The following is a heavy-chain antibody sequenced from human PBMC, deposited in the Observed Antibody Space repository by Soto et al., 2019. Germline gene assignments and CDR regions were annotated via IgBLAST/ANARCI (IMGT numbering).Heavy chain of an antibody. D-gene: IGHD3-22*01. CDR1: GFTFSSYQ. J-gene: IGHJ4*02. V-gene: IGHV3-48*03. CDR3: ARGTYYYDSSTYYPIY. CDR2: ISNSVNGI. Sequence: PGGSLRLSCAASGFTFSSYQMNWVRQAPGKGLEWVSYISNSVNGIYYADSVKGRFTISRDNARNSLYLQMNSLRAEDTAVYYCARGTYYYDSSTYYPIYWGRGTLVTVSS.